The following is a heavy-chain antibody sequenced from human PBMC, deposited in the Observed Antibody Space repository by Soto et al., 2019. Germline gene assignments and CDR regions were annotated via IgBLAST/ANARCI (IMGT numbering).Heavy chain of an antibody. V-gene: IGHV4-34*01. CDR2: INHSGST. J-gene: IGHJ3*02. D-gene: IGHD2-21*02. CDR3: ARGAIVVVTAIRPSPHDPFDI. CDR1: GGSFSGYY. Sequence: SETLSLTCAVYGGSFSGYYWSWIRQPPGKXLEWIGEINHSGSTNYNPSLKSRVTISVDTSKNQFSLKLSSVTAADTAVYYCARGAIVVVTAIRPSPHDPFDIWGQGTMVTVSS.